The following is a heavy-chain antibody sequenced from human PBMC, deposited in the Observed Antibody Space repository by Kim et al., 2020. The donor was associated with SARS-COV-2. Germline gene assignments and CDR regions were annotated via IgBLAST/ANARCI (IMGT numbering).Heavy chain of an antibody. V-gene: IGHV3-7*03. CDR2: INNDGSQI. Sequence: GGSLRLSCAASGFSFRSFWMCWVRQAPGKGLEWVAHINNDGSQIYYVDSVRGRFIISRDNAENSLYLQMNSLRAEDTAVYYCARVSGSYYFDYWGQGTLVTVSS. J-gene: IGHJ4*02. CDR3: ARVSGSYYFDY. D-gene: IGHD5-12*01. CDR1: GFSFRSFW.